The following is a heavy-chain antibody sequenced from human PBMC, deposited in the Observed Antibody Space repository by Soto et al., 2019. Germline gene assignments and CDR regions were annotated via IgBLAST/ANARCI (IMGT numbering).Heavy chain of an antibody. CDR1: GYTFTGYY. Sequence: QVQLVQSGAEVKKPGASVKVSCKASGYTFTGYYMHWVRQAPGQGLEWMGWINPNSGGTNYAQKFQGRVTMTRDTSISTAYMELSRQRSDDTAVYYGAREKVDTAMVTLYSDHGIDFWGQGTTVTVSS. V-gene: IGHV1-2*02. D-gene: IGHD5-18*01. CDR2: INPNSGGT. J-gene: IGHJ6*02. CDR3: AREKVDTAMVTLYSDHGIDF.